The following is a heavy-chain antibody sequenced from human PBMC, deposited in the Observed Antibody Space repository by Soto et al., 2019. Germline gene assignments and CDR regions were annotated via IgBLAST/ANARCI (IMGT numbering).Heavy chain of an antibody. J-gene: IGHJ6*02. CDR1: GFTFSSYS. CDR3: ARDLRRLEPRLGYYYYYGMDV. D-gene: IGHD1-1*01. Sequence: GGSLRLSCAASGFTFSSYSMNWVRQAPGKGLEWVSSISSSSSYIYYAGSVKGRFTISRDNAKNSLYLQMNSLRAEDTAVYYCARDLRRLEPRLGYYYYYGMDVWGQGTTVTVSS. V-gene: IGHV3-21*01. CDR2: ISSSSSYI.